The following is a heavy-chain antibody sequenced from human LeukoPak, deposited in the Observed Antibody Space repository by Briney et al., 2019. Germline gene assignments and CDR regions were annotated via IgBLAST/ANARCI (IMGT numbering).Heavy chain of an antibody. CDR2: IYYGGST. CDR1: GGSISSYY. Sequence: PSETLSLTCTVSGGSISSYYWSWIRQPPGKGLEWIGYIYYGGSTNYNPSLKSRVTISVDTSKNQFSLQLSSVTAADTAVYYCARAGRGYDILTGYYPALVDYWGQGTLVTVSS. CDR3: ARAGRGYDILTGYYPALVDY. J-gene: IGHJ4*02. D-gene: IGHD3-9*01. V-gene: IGHV4-59*08.